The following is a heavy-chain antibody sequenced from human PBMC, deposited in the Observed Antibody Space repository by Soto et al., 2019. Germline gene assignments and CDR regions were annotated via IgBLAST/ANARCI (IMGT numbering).Heavy chain of an antibody. V-gene: IGHV4-4*02. D-gene: IGHD6-19*01. Sequence: QVQLQESGPGLVKPSGTLSLTCAVSGGSISSSNWWSWVRQPPGKGLEWIGEIYHSGSTNYNPSLXSXFTTSVDKSKNQFSLKLRSVTAADTAVYYCARVAVAGTRIDYWGQGPLVTVSS. CDR2: IYHSGST. J-gene: IGHJ4*02. CDR3: ARVAVAGTRIDY. CDR1: GGSISSSNW.